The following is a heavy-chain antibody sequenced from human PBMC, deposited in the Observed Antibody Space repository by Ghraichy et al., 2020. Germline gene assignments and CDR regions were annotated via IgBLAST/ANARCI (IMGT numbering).Heavy chain of an antibody. Sequence: GESLNISCAASGFTFSSYAMSWVRQAPGKGLEWVSGISGSGGSTYYADSVKGRFTISRDNSKNTLYLQMNSLRAEDTAVYYCAKDWIAVADYWGQGTLVTVSS. D-gene: IGHD6-19*01. CDR1: GFTFSSYA. V-gene: IGHV3-23*01. CDR3: AKDWIAVADY. CDR2: ISGSGGST. J-gene: IGHJ4*02.